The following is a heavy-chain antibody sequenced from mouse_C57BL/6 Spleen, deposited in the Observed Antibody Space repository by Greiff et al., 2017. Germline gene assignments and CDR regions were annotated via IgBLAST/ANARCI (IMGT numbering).Heavy chain of an antibody. D-gene: IGHD2-4*01. J-gene: IGHJ3*01. Sequence: QVQLQQSGPELVKPGASVKISCKASGYAFSSSWMNWVKQRPGKGLEWIGRIYPGDGDTNYNGKVKGKATLTADNSSSTANMPLSSLTSEDSAVYFCARGLYDYGAWCAYWGQGTLVTVSA. CDR2: IYPGDGDT. CDR1: GYAFSSSW. V-gene: IGHV1-82*01. CDR3: ARGLYDYGAWCAY.